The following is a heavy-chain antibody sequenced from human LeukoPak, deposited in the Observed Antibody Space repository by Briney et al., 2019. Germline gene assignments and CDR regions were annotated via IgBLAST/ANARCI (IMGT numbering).Heavy chain of an antibody. CDR3: AKGSITGTYFDL. D-gene: IGHD1-20*01. CDR1: GFTFSIYA. J-gene: IGHJ4*02. Sequence: TGESLRLSCAASGFTFSIYAMSWVRQAPGKGLEWVSVISGSGGSTYYADSVKGRFTISRDTSKNTLYMQMNSLRAEDTAVYYCAKGSITGTYFDLWGQGTLVTVSS. CDR2: ISGSGGST. V-gene: IGHV3-23*01.